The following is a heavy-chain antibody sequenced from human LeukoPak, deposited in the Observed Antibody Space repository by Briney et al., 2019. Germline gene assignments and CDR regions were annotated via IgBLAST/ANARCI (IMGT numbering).Heavy chain of an antibody. V-gene: IGHV3-23*01. CDR1: GFTFSSYA. J-gene: IGHJ4*02. Sequence: GGSLRLSCAASGFTFSSYAMSWVSQAPGKGLEWVSAISDNGGSTNYADSVKGRFTIFRDNSKNTLYLRMNSLRAEDTAVYYCAKDAYYYGSGWWGQGTLVTVSS. D-gene: IGHD3-10*01. CDR2: ISDNGGST. CDR3: AKDAYYYGSGW.